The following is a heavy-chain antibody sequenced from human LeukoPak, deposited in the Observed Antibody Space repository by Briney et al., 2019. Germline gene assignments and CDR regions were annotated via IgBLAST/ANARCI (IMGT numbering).Heavy chain of an antibody. CDR2: IYYSGST. CDR1: GGSISSYY. J-gene: IGHJ3*02. V-gene: IGHV4-59*12. Sequence: SETLSLTCTVSGGSISSYYWSWIRQPPGKGLEWIWYIYYSGSTNYNPSLKSRVTISVDTSKNQFSLKLSSVTAADTAVYYCARDREYSGYDSGAFDIWGQGTMVTVSS. D-gene: IGHD5-12*01. CDR3: ARDREYSGYDSGAFDI.